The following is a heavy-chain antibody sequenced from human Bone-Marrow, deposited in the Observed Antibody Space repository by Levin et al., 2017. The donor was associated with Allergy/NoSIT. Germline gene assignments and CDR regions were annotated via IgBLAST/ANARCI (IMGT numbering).Heavy chain of an antibody. V-gene: IGHV4-34*01. CDR3: ARGRGLVAGYFDS. Sequence: PGGSLRLSCAVYGESFSGYSWTWIRQPPGKGLEWIGEIDYYGSTNCSPSLSSRVTLTIDTSKNQFSLRLNSVTAADTAVYYCARGRGLVAGYFDSWGQGTPATVSS. CDR1: GESFSGYS. CDR2: IDYYGST. J-gene: IGHJ4*02. D-gene: IGHD6-19*01.